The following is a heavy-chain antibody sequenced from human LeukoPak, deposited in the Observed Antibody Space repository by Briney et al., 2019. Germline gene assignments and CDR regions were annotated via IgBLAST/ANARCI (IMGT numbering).Heavy chain of an antibody. Sequence: GASVKVSCKAFGYTFTCYNMHWIRQAPGQGLEWMGWINPNSGGTNYAQKFQGRVTMTRDTSISTAYMELSRLRSDDTAVYYCARDLSSGYDFFDYWGQGTLATASS. V-gene: IGHV1-2*02. J-gene: IGHJ4*02. D-gene: IGHD5-12*01. CDR1: GYTFTCYN. CDR2: INPNSGGT. CDR3: ARDLSSGYDFFDY.